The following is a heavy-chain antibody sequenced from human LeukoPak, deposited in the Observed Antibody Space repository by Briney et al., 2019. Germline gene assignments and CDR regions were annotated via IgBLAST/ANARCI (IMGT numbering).Heavy chain of an antibody. D-gene: IGHD2-21*01. CDR1: GYSFTNYW. CDR3: ASLRSYSDVFDI. V-gene: IGHV5-51*01. Sequence: GESLKISCKGSGYSFTNYWIAWVRQMPGKGLEWMGIIYPGDSDTRYSPSFQGQVTISADKSISTAYLQWNSLKASDTAMYYCASLRSYSDVFDIWGQGTMVTVSS. CDR2: IYPGDSDT. J-gene: IGHJ3*02.